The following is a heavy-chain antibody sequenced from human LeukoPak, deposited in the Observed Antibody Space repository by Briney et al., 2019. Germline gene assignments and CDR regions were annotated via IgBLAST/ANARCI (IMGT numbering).Heavy chain of an antibody. D-gene: IGHD6-19*01. CDR3: ARGSTQYSSGWYGRDY. CDR2: VNSDGSST. J-gene: IGHJ4*02. CDR1: VFTYSSYW. Sequence: PGGPLRLSCAASVFTYSSYWMHWARQAPGKGLVWVSRVNSDGSSTTYADYVKGRFTISRGNAKNTLYLQMNRLRAEDTAVYYCARGSTQYSSGWYGRDYWGQATLVTVSS. V-gene: IGHV3-74*01.